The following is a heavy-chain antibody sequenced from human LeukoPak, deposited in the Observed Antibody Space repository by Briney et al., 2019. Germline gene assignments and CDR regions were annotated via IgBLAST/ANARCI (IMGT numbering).Heavy chain of an antibody. J-gene: IGHJ4*02. CDR1: GFTLSNLA. CDR2: ISDSGGTT. D-gene: IGHD6-19*01. CDR3: AKDARRYSGWYFFDH. Sequence: GGSLRLSCVASGFTLSNLAMGWVRQAPGKGLEWVSVISDSGGTTYYADSVKGRFTISRDNSRNTLYLQMNSLRVDDTAVYYCAKDARRYSGWYFFDHWGQGTLVTVSS. V-gene: IGHV3-23*01.